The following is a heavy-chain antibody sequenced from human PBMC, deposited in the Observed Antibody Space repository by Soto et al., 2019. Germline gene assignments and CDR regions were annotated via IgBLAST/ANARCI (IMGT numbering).Heavy chain of an antibody. CDR2: IVVGSGNT. Sequence: ASVKVSCKASGFTFTSSAVQWVRQARGQRLEWIGWIVVGSGNTNYAQKFQERVTITRDMSTSTAYMELSSLRSEDTAVYYCAAEPYSSGSYYYYYSVMDVWGQGTKVTVSS. CDR1: GFTFTSSA. CDR3: AAEPYSSGSYYYYYSVMDV. V-gene: IGHV1-58*01. D-gene: IGHD3-10*01. J-gene: IGHJ6*02.